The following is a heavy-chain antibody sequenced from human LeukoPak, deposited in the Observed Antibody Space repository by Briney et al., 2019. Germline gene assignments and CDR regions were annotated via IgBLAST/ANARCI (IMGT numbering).Heavy chain of an antibody. CDR2: INHSGST. Sequence: GSLRLSCAASGFTFSSYAMSWIRQPPGKGLEWIGEINHSGSTNYNPPLKSRVTISVDTSKNQFSLKLSSVTAADTAVYYCARGITMVRGVIRYYYYMDVWGKGTTVTVSS. CDR1: GFTFSSYA. D-gene: IGHD3-10*01. J-gene: IGHJ6*03. V-gene: IGHV4-34*01. CDR3: ARGITMVRGVIRYYYYMDV.